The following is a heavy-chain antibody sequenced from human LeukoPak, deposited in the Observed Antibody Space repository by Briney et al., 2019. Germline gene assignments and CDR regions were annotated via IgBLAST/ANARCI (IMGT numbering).Heavy chain of an antibody. V-gene: IGHV3-23*01. CDR3: AKDHGNYGYFYYYMDV. CDR2: IGGSGGST. J-gene: IGHJ6*03. D-gene: IGHD4-17*01. CDR1: GFTFSSYA. Sequence: PGGSLRLSCAASGFTFSSYAMSWVRQAPGKGLEWVSAIGGSGGSTCYADSVKGRFTISRDNSENTLYLQMNSLRPEDTAVYYCAKDHGNYGYFYYYMDVWGKGTTVTVSS.